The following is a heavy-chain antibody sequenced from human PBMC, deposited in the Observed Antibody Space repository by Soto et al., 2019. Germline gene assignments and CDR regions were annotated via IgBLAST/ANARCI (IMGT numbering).Heavy chain of an antibody. V-gene: IGHV3-23*01. J-gene: IGHJ4*02. D-gene: IGHD6-6*01. CDR2: ISTSIDAT. CDR1: GFAFSNYA. CDR3: AKDRTVAARNFDY. Sequence: AGGSLRLSCAASGFAFSNYAMHWVRQAPGKGLEWVSSISTSIDATYYADSVKGRFTISRDDSKNTLYLQMNSLRAEDSAVYYCAKDRTVAARNFDYWGQGTEVTAPQ.